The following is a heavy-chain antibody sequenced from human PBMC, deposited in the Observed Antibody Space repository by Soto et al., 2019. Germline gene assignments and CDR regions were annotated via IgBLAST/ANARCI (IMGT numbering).Heavy chain of an antibody. V-gene: IGHV5-51*01. CDR2: IYPGDSDT. D-gene: IGHD5-12*01. J-gene: IGHJ6*02. CDR1: GYSFTSYW. Sequence: PGESLKISCKGSGYSFTSYWIGWVRQMPGKGLEWMGIIYPGDSDTRYSPSFQGQVTISADKSISTAYLQWSSLKAPDTAMYYCAIGGYDLNSYYYYYGMDVWGQGTTVTVSS. CDR3: AIGGYDLNSYYYYYGMDV.